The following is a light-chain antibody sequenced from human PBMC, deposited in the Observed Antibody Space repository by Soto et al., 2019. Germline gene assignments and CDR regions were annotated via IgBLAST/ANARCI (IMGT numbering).Light chain of an antibody. CDR1: QSVSSN. CDR3: QQYNNWPRGVHT. J-gene: IGKJ4*01. Sequence: EIVMTQSPATLSVSPGERATLSCRASQSVSSNLAWYQQKPGQAPRLLIYGASTRATGIPARFSGSGSGTEFTLTISSLQSEDFAVYYCQQYNNWPRGVHTFGGGTKVEIK. CDR2: GAS. V-gene: IGKV3-15*01.